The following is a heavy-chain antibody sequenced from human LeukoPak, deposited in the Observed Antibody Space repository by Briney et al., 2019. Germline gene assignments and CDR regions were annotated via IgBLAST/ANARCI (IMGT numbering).Heavy chain of an antibody. Sequence: GGSLRPSCAASGFTFSSYAMSWVRQAPGKGLEWVSAISGSGGSTYYADSVKGRFTISRDNSKNTLYLQMNSLRAEDTAVYYCAKDTQLEWELLRGNNWFDPWGQGTLVTVSS. J-gene: IGHJ5*02. CDR3: AKDTQLEWELLRGNNWFDP. CDR1: GFTFSSYA. CDR2: ISGSGGST. D-gene: IGHD1-26*01. V-gene: IGHV3-23*01.